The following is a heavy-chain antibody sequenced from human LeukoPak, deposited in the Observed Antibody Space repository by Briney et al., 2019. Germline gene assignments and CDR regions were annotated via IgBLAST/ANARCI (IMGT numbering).Heavy chain of an antibody. CDR3: ARDEDGYNPDY. D-gene: IGHD5-24*01. CDR2: ISSSSSYI. CDR1: GFTFSSYA. Sequence: PGGSLRLSCAASGFTFSSYAMHWVRQAPGKGLEWVSSISSSSSYIYYADSVKGRFTISRDNAKNSLYLQMNSLRAEDTAVYYCARDEDGYNPDYWGQGTLVTVSS. J-gene: IGHJ4*02. V-gene: IGHV3-21*01.